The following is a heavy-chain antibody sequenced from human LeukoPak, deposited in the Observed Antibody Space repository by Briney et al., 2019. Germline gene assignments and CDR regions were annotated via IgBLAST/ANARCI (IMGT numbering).Heavy chain of an antibody. CDR2: INPNSGGT. CDR3: ARTRRDGYNYRWFDP. D-gene: IGHD5-24*01. CDR1: GYTFTGSY. J-gene: IGHJ5*02. V-gene: IGHV1-2*02. Sequence: ASVKVSCKASGYTFTGSYMHWVRQAPGQGLEWMGWINPNSGGTNYAQKFQGRVTMTRDTSISTACMELSRLRSDDTAVYYCARTRRDGYNYRWFDPWGQGTLLTVSS.